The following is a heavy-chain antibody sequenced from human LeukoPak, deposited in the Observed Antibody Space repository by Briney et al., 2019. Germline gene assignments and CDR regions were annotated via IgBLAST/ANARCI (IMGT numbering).Heavy chain of an antibody. CDR3: ARERTAMTVFDY. CDR2: IIPILGIA. CDR1: GGTFSSYA. V-gene: IGHV1-69*04. J-gene: IGHJ4*02. D-gene: IGHD5-18*01. Sequence: RASVEVSCKASGGTFSSYAISWVRQAPGQGLEWMGRIIPILGIANYAQKFQGRVTITADKSTSTAYMEPSSLRSEDTAVYYCARERTAMTVFDYWGQGTLVTVSS.